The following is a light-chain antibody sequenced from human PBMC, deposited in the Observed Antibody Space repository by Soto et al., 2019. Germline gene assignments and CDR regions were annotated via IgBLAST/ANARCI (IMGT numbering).Light chain of an antibody. CDR2: DAS. CDR3: QQFHHLPLT. J-gene: IGKJ4*01. V-gene: IGKV1-33*01. CDR1: QDIRDD. Sequence: DIQMTQSPSSLSASVGDRVTITCLASQDIRDDLNWYQQKPGKAPTLLIYDASDVETGVPSRFSGSGSGTEFILTITSLQPEDLATYYCQQFHHLPLTFGGGTKVEIK.